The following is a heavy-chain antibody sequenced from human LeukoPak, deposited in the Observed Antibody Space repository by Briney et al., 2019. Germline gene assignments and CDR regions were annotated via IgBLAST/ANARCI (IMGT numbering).Heavy chain of an antibody. CDR3: ARRPRYYYYYMDV. CDR2: INHSGST. D-gene: IGHD1-14*01. CDR1: GGSFSGYY. Sequence: PSETLSLTCAVYGGSFSGYYWSWIRQPPGKGLEWIGEINHSGSTNYNPSFKSRVTISVDTSKNQFSLKLSSVTAADTAVYYCARRPRYYYYYMDVWGKGTTVTISS. J-gene: IGHJ6*03. V-gene: IGHV4-34*01.